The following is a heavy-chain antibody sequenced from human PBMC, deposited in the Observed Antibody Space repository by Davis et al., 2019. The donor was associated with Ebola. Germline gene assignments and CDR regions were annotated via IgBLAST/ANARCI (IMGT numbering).Heavy chain of an antibody. D-gene: IGHD2-8*02. V-gene: IGHV3-49*04. Sequence: GESLKISCTASGFTFGDYAMSWVRQAPGKGLEWVGFIRSKAYGGTTEYAASGKGRFTISRDDSKNTLYLQMNSLKTEDTAVYYCQRWFSGGVGGQGTLVTVSS. CDR2: IRSKAYGGTT. J-gene: IGHJ4*02. CDR1: GFTFGDYA. CDR3: QRWFSGGV.